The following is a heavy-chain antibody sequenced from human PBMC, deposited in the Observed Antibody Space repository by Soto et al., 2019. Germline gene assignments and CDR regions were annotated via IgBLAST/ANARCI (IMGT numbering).Heavy chain of an antibody. CDR1: GSSLSSSGMG. Sequence: QITLKESGPTLVKPTQTLTLTCTFSGSSLSSSGMGVGWIRQPPGKALEWLAVIYWDDDKRYSPSLNSRITITKDTSKNQVVLTMANMDPVDTATYCCAHALGGGSSSYFDCWGQSTLVTVSS. V-gene: IGHV2-5*02. CDR3: AHALGGGSSSYFDC. J-gene: IGHJ4*02. CDR2: IYWDDDK. D-gene: IGHD3-16*01.